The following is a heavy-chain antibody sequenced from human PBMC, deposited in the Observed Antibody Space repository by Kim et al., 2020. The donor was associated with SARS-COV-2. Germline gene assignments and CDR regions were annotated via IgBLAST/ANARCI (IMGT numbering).Heavy chain of an antibody. J-gene: IGHJ5*02. CDR3: ASRGRVSYQLLSSIPFDP. Sequence: GRYTISRDKSKNTLYLQLNSLRAEDTAVYYCASRGRVSYQLLSSIPFDPWGQGTLVTVSS. D-gene: IGHD2-2*01. V-gene: IGHV3-23*01.